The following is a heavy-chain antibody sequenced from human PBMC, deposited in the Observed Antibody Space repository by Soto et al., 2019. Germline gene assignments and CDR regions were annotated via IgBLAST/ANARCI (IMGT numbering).Heavy chain of an antibody. V-gene: IGHV3-23*01. Sequence: EVPLLESGGGLVQPGGSLRLSCAASGFTFSSYAMSWVGQAPGKGRGGVSAISGSGGSTYYADSVKGRFTISRDNSKNTLYLQMNSLRAEDTAVYYCAANRGYNYYYGMDVWGQGTTVTVSS. CDR1: GFTFSSYA. CDR3: AANRGYNYYYGMDV. CDR2: ISGSGGST. D-gene: IGHD3-22*01. J-gene: IGHJ6*02.